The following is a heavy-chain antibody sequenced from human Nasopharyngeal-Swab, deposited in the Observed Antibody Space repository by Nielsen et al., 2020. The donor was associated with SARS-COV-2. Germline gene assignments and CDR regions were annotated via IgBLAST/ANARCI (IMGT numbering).Heavy chain of an antibody. V-gene: IGHV3-9*01. J-gene: IGHJ5*02. Sequence: SLKISCAASGFTFDDYAMHWVRQPPGKGLEWVSGISWNSGSIGYADSVKGRFTISRDNAKNSLNLQMNSLRAEDTALYYCAKDIGMTTGNNWFDPWGQGTLVTVSS. CDR3: AKDIGMTTGNNWFDP. CDR1: GFTFDDYA. CDR2: ISWNSGSI. D-gene: IGHD4-17*01.